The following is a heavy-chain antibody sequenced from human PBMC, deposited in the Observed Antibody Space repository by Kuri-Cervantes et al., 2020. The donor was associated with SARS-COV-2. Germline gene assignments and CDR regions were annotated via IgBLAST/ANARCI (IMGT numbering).Heavy chain of an antibody. CDR2: IYYSGST. V-gene: IGHV4-59*01. Sequence: GSLRLSCTVSGGSISSYYWSWIRQPPGKGLEWIGYIYYSGSTNYNPSPKSRVTISVDTSKNQFSLKLSSLTAADTAVYYCARREYWYFDLWGRGTLVTVSS. CDR3: ARREYWYFDL. D-gene: IGHD1-26*01. J-gene: IGHJ2*01. CDR1: GGSISSYY.